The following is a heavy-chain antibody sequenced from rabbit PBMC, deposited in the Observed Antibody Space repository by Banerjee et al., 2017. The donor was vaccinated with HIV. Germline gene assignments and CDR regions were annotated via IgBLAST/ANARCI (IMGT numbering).Heavy chain of an antibody. CDR3: ARDETDDAGYNYRL. V-gene: IGHV1S45*01. CDR1: GFSFSSNYW. J-gene: IGHJ3*01. D-gene: IGHD7-1*01. Sequence: QEQLEESGGDLVKPEGSLTLTCTASGFSFSSNYWICWVRQAPGRGLEWIGIIVAGRGSTDYASWVNGLFTISSDNVQNTVDLQMNSLTAADTATYFCARDETDDAGYNYRLWGQGTLVTVS. CDR2: IIVAGRGST.